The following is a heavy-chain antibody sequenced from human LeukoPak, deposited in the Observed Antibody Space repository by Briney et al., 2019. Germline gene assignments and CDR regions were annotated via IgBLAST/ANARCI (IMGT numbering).Heavy chain of an antibody. Sequence: KPSETLSLTCAVYGGSFSGYYWSWIRQPPGKGLEWIGEINHSGSTNYNPSLKSRVTISVDTSKNQFSLKLSSVTAADTAVYYCARGEGVVPAAMSYWGQGTLVTVSS. CDR1: GGSFSGYY. V-gene: IGHV4-34*01. CDR2: INHSGST. J-gene: IGHJ4*02. D-gene: IGHD2-2*01. CDR3: ARGEGVVPAAMSY.